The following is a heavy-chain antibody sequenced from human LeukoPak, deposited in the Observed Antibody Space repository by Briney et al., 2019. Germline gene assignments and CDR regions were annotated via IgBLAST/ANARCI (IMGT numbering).Heavy chain of an antibody. CDR2: ISGSGGST. CDR3: AKEEGKYQLLDYYYGMDV. Sequence: GGSLRLSCAASGFTFSSYAMSWVRQAPEKGLEWVSAISGSGGSTYYADSVKGRFTISRDNSKNTLYLQMNSLRAEDTAVYYCAKEEGKYQLLDYYYGMDVWGQGTTVTVSS. V-gene: IGHV3-23*01. J-gene: IGHJ6*02. CDR1: GFTFSSYA. D-gene: IGHD2-2*01.